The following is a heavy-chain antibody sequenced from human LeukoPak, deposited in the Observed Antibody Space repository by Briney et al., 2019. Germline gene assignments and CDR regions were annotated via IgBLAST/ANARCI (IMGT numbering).Heavy chain of an antibody. CDR3: ARAVAGTLIYFDN. V-gene: IGHV3-7*04. J-gene: IGHJ4*02. D-gene: IGHD6-19*01. Sequence: GGSLRLSCAASGFTFGTYCMTWVRQAPGKGLELVANINQGGGEKWYVDSVKGRFTISRDNAKNSLYLQMNSLRAEDTAVYYWARAVAGTLIYFDNWGRGTLVTVSS. CDR1: GFTFGTYC. CDR2: INQGGGEK.